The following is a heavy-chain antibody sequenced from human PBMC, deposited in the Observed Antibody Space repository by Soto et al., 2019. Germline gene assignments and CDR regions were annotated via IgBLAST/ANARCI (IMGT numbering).Heavy chain of an antibody. CDR3: ARDLWGSWRVDH. D-gene: IGHD3-16*01. Sequence: ASVKVSCKASGYTFQNYHMHWVRQAPGQGLEWMGIIHPSGDTKTYAQRFQGRLAMTRDTSTGTAYMELSSLTSEDTAVYFCARDLWGSWRVDHWGQGTLVTVSS. CDR1: GYTFQNYH. J-gene: IGHJ5*02. CDR2: IHPSGDTK. V-gene: IGHV1-46*02.